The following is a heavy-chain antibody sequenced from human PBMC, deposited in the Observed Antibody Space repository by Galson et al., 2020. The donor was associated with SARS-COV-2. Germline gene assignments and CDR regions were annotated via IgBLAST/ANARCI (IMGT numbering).Heavy chain of an antibody. V-gene: IGHV3-23*01. CDR2: IGGGGAIT. CDR1: GFTFSTFA. CDR3: ARDGVRENGVYDWFDP. J-gene: IGHJ5*02. Sequence: GGSLRLSCAASGFTFSTFAMNWVRQAPGKGLEWVSHIGGGGAITYYVDSVKGRFTISRDDSRNTLYLQMNSLRVEDTAVYYCARDGVRENGVYDWFDPWGQGTVVTVSS. D-gene: IGHD2-8*01.